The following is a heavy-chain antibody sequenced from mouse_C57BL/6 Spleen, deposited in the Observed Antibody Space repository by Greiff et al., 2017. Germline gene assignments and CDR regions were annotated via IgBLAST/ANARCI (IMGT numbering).Heavy chain of an antibody. Sequence: EVQLQQSGPELVKPGASLKIPCKASGYTFTDYNMDWVKQSHGKSLEWIGDINPNNGGNIYNQKFKGKATLTVDKSTSTAYMELRSLTSEDTAVYYCAREGLSGYVDYWGQSTTLTVSS. D-gene: IGHD6-5*01. CDR1: GYTFTDYN. V-gene: IGHV1-18*01. CDR3: AREGLSGYVDY. J-gene: IGHJ2*01. CDR2: INPNNGGN.